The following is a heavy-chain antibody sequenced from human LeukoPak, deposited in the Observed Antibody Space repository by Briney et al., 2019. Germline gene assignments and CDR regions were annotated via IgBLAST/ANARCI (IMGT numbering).Heavy chain of an antibody. Sequence: GASVKVSCKASGYTFTSYGISWVRQAPGQGLEWMGIINPSGGSTSYAQKFQGRVTMTRDTSTSTVYMELSSLRSEDTAVYYCARGRVSPGVYYYYMDVWGKGTTVTVSS. J-gene: IGHJ6*03. V-gene: IGHV1-46*01. CDR3: ARGRVSPGVYYYYMDV. CDR1: GYTFTSYG. CDR2: INPSGGST.